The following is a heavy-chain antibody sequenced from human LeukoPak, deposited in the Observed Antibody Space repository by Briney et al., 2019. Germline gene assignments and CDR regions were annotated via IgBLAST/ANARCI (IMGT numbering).Heavy chain of an antibody. CDR3: ARTPLCSGGSCYLWFDP. CDR1: GYSFTSYW. J-gene: IGHJ5*02. V-gene: IGHV5-51*01. CDR2: IYPGDSDT. D-gene: IGHD2-15*01. Sequence: GESLKISCKGSGYSFTSYWIGWVRQMPGKGLEWMGIIYPGDSDTRYSPSFQGQVTISADKSISTAYLQWSSLKASDTAMYYCARTPLCSGGSCYLWFDPWGQGTLVTVSS.